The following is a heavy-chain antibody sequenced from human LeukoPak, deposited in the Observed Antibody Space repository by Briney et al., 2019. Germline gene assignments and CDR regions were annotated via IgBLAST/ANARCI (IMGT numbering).Heavy chain of an antibody. CDR1: VGSISSYY. CDR2: IYYSGST. D-gene: IGHD6-13*01. Sequence: SETLSLTCTDSVGSISSYYWSWVREPPGRRLWWGGYIYYSGSTNYNPSLKSRVTISVDTSKNQFSLKLSSVTAADTAVYYCARDILPTIAAAVIGGQGTMVTVSS. J-gene: IGHJ3*02. CDR3: ARDILPTIAAAVI. V-gene: IGHV4-59*01.